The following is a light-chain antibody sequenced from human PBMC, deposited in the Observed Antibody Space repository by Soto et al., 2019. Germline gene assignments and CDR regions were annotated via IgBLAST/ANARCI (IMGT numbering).Light chain of an antibody. Sequence: EIVMTQSPATLSVSPGERATLSCRASQSISSDVAWYQQKPGQAPRLLIYGASTTATGIPARFSGSGSGTEFTLTISSLQSEDFAVYYCQQRSNWTFGQGTKVDIK. CDR1: QSISSD. CDR3: QQRSNWT. J-gene: IGKJ1*01. V-gene: IGKV3-15*01. CDR2: GAS.